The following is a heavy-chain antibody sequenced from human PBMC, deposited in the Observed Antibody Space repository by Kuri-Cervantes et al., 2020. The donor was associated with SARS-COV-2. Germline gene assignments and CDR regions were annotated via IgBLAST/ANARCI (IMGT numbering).Heavy chain of an antibody. CDR1: GGSISSGSYY. D-gene: IGHD3-3*01. Sequence: LRLSCTVSGGSISSGSYYWSWIRQPAGKGLEWIGRIYTSGSTNYNPSLKSRVTISVDTSKNQFSLKLSSVTAADTAVYYCARHNYDFWSGYYRGGDAFDIWGQGTMVTVSS. CDR3: ARHNYDFWSGYYRGGDAFDI. CDR2: IYTSGST. V-gene: IGHV4-61*02. J-gene: IGHJ3*02.